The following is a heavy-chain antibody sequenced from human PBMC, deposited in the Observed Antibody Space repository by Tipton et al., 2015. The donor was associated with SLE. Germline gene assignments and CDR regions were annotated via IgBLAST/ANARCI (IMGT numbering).Heavy chain of an antibody. J-gene: IGHJ4*02. CDR2: IYDSGAT. D-gene: IGHD3-3*01. Sequence: LRLSCTVSGGSVTSHSWSWIRQSPGKGLEWIGYIYDSGATNYSPSLNRRVTMSVDTSKNQFSLMLDSVTAADTAVYYCARVGNFLGFYWGQGILVTVSS. CDR3: ARVGNFLGFY. CDR1: GGSVTSHS. V-gene: IGHV4-59*02.